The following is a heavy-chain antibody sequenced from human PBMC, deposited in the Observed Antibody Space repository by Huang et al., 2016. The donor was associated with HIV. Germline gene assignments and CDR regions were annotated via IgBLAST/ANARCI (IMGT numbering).Heavy chain of an antibody. Sequence: QVQLEQSGPAVRKPGSSVKVSSQASGGSFSDQIISWVRQAPGQRCAWMGGIIPLFRAPADAQEFKGRVTMTADESTATIYMELNSLTAEDTAVYYCAMSLRYQYDSRSYWGRYFDYWGQGTLVTVSS. CDR2: IIPLFRAP. D-gene: IGHD3-16*01. CDR3: AMSLRYQYDSRSYWGRYFDY. J-gene: IGHJ4*02. V-gene: IGHV1-69*01. CDR1: GGSFSDQI.